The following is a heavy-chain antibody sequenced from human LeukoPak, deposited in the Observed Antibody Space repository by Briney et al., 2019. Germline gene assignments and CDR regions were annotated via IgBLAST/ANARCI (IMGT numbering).Heavy chain of an antibody. Sequence: TETLCLTCTVSGGSISSYYWSWIRQPPGKGLEWIGYIYYSGSTNYNPSLKSRVTISVDTSKNQFSLKLSSVTVADTAVYYCARGWGYYYDSSGYYYHPLDYWGQGTLVTVSS. CDR3: ARGWGYYYDSSGYYYHPLDY. CDR1: GGSISSYY. J-gene: IGHJ4*02. CDR2: IYYSGST. V-gene: IGHV4-59*01. D-gene: IGHD3-22*01.